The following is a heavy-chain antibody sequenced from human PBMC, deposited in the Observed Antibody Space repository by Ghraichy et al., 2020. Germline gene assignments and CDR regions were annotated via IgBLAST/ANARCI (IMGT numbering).Heavy chain of an antibody. CDR1: GGSISNYY. D-gene: IGHD3-22*01. CDR2: IYYSGST. J-gene: IGHJ4*02. Sequence: SQTLSLTCTVSGGSISNYYWSWIRQPPGKGLEWIGYIYYSGSTNYNPSLKSRVSISVDTSKNQFSLKLSSVTAADTAVYFCARGPGIQSSNGYYYYWGQGTLVTVSS. CDR3: ARGPGIQSSNGYYYY. V-gene: IGHV4-59*01.